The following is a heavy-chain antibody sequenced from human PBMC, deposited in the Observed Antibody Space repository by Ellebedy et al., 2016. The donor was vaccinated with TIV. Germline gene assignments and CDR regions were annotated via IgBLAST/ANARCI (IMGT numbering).Heavy chain of an antibody. Sequence: SETLSLTCAVYGGSFSGYYWSWVRQPPGKGLEWIGEVNQSGSTNYPPSLKSRVTISVDTSKNQFSLRLSSVTAADTAVYYCAEGRSGWYYFDYWGQGTLVTVSS. V-gene: IGHV4-34*01. J-gene: IGHJ4*02. CDR3: AEGRSGWYYFDY. CDR1: GGSFSGYY. D-gene: IGHD6-19*01. CDR2: VNQSGST.